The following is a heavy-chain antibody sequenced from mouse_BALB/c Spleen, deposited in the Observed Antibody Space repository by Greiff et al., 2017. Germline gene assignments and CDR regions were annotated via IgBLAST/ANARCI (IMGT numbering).Heavy chain of an antibody. V-gene: IGHV1S22*01. CDR1: GYTFTSYW. CDR2: IYPGSGST. CDR3: TRSGGNLFYAMDY. Sequence: LQQPGSELVRPGASVKLSCKASGYTFTSYWMHWVKQRPGQGLEWFGNIYPGSGSTNYDEKFKSKATLTVDTSSSTAYMQLSSLTSEDSAVYYCTRSGGNLFYAMDYWGQGTSVTVSS. D-gene: IGHD2-1*01. J-gene: IGHJ4*01.